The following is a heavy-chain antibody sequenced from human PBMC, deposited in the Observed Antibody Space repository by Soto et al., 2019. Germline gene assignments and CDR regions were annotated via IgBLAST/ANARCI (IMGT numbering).Heavy chain of an antibody. J-gene: IGHJ4*02. CDR2: INPNSGGT. Sequence: GASVKVSCKASGYTFTGYYMHWVRQAPGQGLEWMGWINPNSGGTNYAQKFQGRVTMTRDTSISTAYMELSRLRSGDTAVYYCARGYYYDSSGYYYGYYFDYWGQGTRVTVSS. CDR1: GYTFTGYY. D-gene: IGHD3-22*01. CDR3: ARGYYYDSSGYYYGYYFDY. V-gene: IGHV1-2*02.